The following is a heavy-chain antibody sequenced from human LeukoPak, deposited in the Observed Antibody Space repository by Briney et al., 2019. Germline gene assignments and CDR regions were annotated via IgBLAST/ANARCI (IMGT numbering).Heavy chain of an antibody. CDR3: ARDTEGSGDHSDYVRPFDF. CDR2: IYYSGST. Sequence: KPSETLSLTCTVSSGSISSYYWSWIRQPPGKGLEWIGYIYYSGSTNYNPSLKSRVTISVDTSKNQFSLKLTSVTAADTAVYYCARDTEGSGDHSDYVRPFDFWGQGTLVTVSS. J-gene: IGHJ4*02. D-gene: IGHD4-11*01. CDR1: SGSISSYY. V-gene: IGHV4-59*01.